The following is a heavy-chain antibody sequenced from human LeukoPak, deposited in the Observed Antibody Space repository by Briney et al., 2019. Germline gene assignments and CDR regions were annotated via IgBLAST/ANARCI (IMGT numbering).Heavy chain of an antibody. Sequence: PSETLSLTCTVSGGSISSYYWSWIRQPPGKGLEWIGYIYYSGSTNYNPSLKSRVAISVDTSKNQFSLKLTSVTAADTAVYYCARGLFGEFDYWGQGTLVTVSS. CDR2: IYYSGST. V-gene: IGHV4-59*08. CDR3: ARGLFGEFDY. D-gene: IGHD3-10*01. J-gene: IGHJ4*02. CDR1: GGSISSYY.